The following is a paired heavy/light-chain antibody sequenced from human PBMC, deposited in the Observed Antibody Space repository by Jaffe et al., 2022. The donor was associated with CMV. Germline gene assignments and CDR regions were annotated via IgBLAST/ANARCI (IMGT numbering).Heavy chain of an antibody. CDR1: GDSVSSTSAT. J-gene: IGHJ4*02. V-gene: IGHV6-1*01. CDR3: ARDGTSWYYFDY. CDR2: TYYRSRWYN. D-gene: IGHD6-13*01. Sequence: QVQLQQSGPGLVKPSQTLSLTCVISGDSVSSTSATWNWIRQSPSRGLEWLGRTYYRSRWYNDYALSVKSRITINPDTSKNQFSLQLNSVTPEDTAVYYCARDGTSWYYFDYWGQGTLVTVSS.
Light chain of an antibody. CDR1: QSLLHSNGYNY. CDR3: MQALQTPPT. V-gene: IGKV2-28*01. J-gene: IGKJ4*01. CDR2: LGS. Sequence: DIVMTQSPLSLPVTPGEPASISCRSSQSLLHSNGYNYLDWYLQKPGQSPQLLIYLGSNRPSGVPDRFSGSGSGTDFTLKISRVEAEDVGVYYCMQALQTPPTFGGGTKVEIK.